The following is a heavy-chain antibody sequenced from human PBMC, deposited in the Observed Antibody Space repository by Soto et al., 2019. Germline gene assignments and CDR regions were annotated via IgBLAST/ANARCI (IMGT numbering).Heavy chain of an antibody. Sequence: GGSLRLSCSASGFTFSIYAMHWVRQAPGKGLEYVSAVSTNGGTSYYADSVKGRFTISRDNSRNTLYLQMNSLRPEDTAVYYCVKDRAPRDGYKTQPGSWGLGTLVTVSS. CDR3: VKDRAPRDGYKTQPGS. CDR1: GFTFSIYA. CDR2: VSTNGGTS. V-gene: IGHV3-64D*06. D-gene: IGHD5-12*01. J-gene: IGHJ5*02.